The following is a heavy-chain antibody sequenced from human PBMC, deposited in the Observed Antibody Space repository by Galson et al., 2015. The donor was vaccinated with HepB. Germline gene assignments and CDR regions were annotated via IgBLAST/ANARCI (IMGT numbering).Heavy chain of an antibody. CDR1: GFTFSSYW. CDR3: ARDSSPTYYYDSKDYYGDAFDI. J-gene: IGHJ3*02. V-gene: IGHV3-7*03. CDR2: IRKDGSDK. Sequence: SLRLSCAASGFTFSSYWMTWVRQAPGKGPEWVANIRKDGSDKYYVDSVKGRFTISRDNAGKSVFLQMNSLRAEDTAVYYCARDSSPTYYYDSKDYYGDAFDIWGQGTMVTVSS. D-gene: IGHD3-22*01.